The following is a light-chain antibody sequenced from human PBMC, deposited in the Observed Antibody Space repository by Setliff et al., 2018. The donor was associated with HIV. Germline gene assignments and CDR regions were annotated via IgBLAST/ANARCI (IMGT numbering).Light chain of an antibody. J-gene: IGLJ1*01. CDR2: DVS. CDR1: SSDVGRYNL. CDR3: CSYAGGSTYV. Sequence: QSVLTQPASVSGSPGQSITISCTGTSSDVGRYNLVSWYQQHPGKAPKLMIYDVSKRPSGVSNRFSGSKSGNTASLTISGLQAEDESDYFCCSYAGGSTYVSGTGTKVTVL. V-gene: IGLV2-23*02.